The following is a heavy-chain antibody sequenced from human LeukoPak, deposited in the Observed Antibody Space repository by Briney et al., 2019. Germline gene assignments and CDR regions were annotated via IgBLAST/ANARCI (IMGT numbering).Heavy chain of an antibody. CDR1: GLTFSNSA. D-gene: IGHD2-8*01. CDR3: TEERDRDGYFRY. J-gene: IGHJ4*02. Sequence: GGSLRLSCAASGLTFSNSAMHWVRQAPGKGLEWMTFIAYDGSSKYYADAAKGRFTISRDNSKNTLYLEMNSLGPQDTAVYYCTEERDRDGYFRYWGQGALVTVSS. V-gene: IGHV3-30*02. CDR2: IAYDGSSK.